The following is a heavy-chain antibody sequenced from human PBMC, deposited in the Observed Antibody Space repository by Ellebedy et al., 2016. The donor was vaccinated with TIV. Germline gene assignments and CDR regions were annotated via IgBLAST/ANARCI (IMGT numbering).Heavy chain of an antibody. V-gene: IGHV1-8*03. CDR2: MNPNSGNT. CDR3: ARGCSSTSCGFVASFDY. D-gene: IGHD2-2*01. CDR1: GYTFTSYD. Sequence: AASVKVSCKASGYTFTSYDINWARQATGQGLEWMGWMNPNSGNTGYAQKFQGRVTITRNTSISTAYMELSSLRSEDTAVYYCARGCSSTSCGFVASFDYWGQGTLVTVSS. J-gene: IGHJ4*02.